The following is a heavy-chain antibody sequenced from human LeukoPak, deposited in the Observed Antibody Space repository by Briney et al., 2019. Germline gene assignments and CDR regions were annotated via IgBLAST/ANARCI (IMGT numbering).Heavy chain of an antibody. CDR1: AGSISRYY. CDR3: ARVEYSYGYYYYYGMDV. J-gene: IGHJ6*02. Sequence: PAETLSLTCTVSAGSISRYYWSWIRQPPGKGPEWIGYIYYSGSTKYNPSLKSRVTISVDTSKNQFSLKLSSVTAADTAVYYCARVEYSYGYYYYYGMDVWGQGTTVTVSS. CDR2: IYYSGST. V-gene: IGHV4-59*01. D-gene: IGHD5-18*01.